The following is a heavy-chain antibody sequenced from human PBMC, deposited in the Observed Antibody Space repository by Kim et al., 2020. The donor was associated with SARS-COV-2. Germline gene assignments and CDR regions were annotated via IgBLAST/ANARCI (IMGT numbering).Heavy chain of an antibody. CDR1: GFTFSSYS. CDR2: ISSSSSYI. J-gene: IGHJ3*02. Sequence: GGSLRLSCAASGFTFSSYSMNWVRQAPGKGLEWVSSISSSSSYIYYADSVKGRFTISRDNAKNSLYLQMNSLRAEDTAVYYCARVRGLRYFDWLFDDAFDIWGQGTMVTVSS. V-gene: IGHV3-21*01. D-gene: IGHD3-9*01. CDR3: ARVRGLRYFDWLFDDAFDI.